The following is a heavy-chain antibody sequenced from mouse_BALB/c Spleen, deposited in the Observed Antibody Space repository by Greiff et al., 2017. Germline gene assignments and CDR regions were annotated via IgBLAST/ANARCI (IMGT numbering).Heavy chain of an antibody. CDR3: ARDYYGYLFAY. CDR2: IYYSGTI. D-gene: IGHD1-2*01. Sequence: DVMLVESGPGLVKPSQTVSLTCTVTGISITTGNYRWSWIRQFPGNKLEWIGYIYYSGTITYNPSLTSRTTITRDTSKNQFFLEMNSLTAEDTATYYCARDYYGYLFAYWGQGTLVTVSA. V-gene: IGHV3-5*02. J-gene: IGHJ3*01. CDR1: GISITTGNYR.